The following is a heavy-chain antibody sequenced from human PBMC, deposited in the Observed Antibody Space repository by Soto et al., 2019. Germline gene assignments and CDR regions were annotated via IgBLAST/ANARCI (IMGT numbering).Heavy chain of an antibody. J-gene: IGHJ4*02. D-gene: IGHD3-3*01. CDR1: GGSISSYY. Sequence: PSETLSLTCTVSGGSISSYYWSWIRQPPGKGLEWIGYIYYSGSTNYNPSLKSRVTISVDTSKNQFSLKLSSVTAADTAVYYCAAMGLNYDFWGGPIMWGPYYFDYWGQGTLVTVSS. CDR3: AAMGLNYDFWGGPIMWGPYYFDY. V-gene: IGHV4-59*08. CDR2: IYYSGST.